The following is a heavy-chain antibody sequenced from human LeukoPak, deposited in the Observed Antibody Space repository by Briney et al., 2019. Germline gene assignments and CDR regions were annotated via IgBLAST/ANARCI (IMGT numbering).Heavy chain of an antibody. CDR1: GGSISSYH. CDR2: IYATGST. Sequence: SETLSLTCTVSGGSISSYHWSWIRQPAGKGLEWIGRIYATGSTNYNPSFKSRVTISVDTSKNQFSLNLISVTAADTAVYYCASYSGSYAYYSFWGQGTLVTVSS. D-gene: IGHD1-26*01. CDR3: ASYSGSYAYYSF. J-gene: IGHJ4*02. V-gene: IGHV4-4*07.